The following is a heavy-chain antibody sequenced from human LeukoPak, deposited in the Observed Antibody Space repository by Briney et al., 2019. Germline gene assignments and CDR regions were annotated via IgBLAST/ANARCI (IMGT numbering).Heavy chain of an antibody. CDR2: ISGSGGST. V-gene: IGHV3-23*01. D-gene: IGHD2-8*01. CDR3: AKDVRRCNGGCT. Sequence: GGSLRLSCAASGFTFSSYAMSWVRQAPGKGLEWVSAISGSGGSTYYADSVKGRFTISRDNSKNTLSLQMNSLRVEDTAIYYCAKDVRRCNGGCTWGQGSLVTVSS. CDR1: GFTFSSYA. J-gene: IGHJ5*02.